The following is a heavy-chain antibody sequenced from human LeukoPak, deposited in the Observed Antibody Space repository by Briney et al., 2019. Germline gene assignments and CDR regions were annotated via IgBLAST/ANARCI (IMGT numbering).Heavy chain of an antibody. CDR3: ARDPDYGGNSGRLDP. CDR2: INPSGGST. D-gene: IGHD4-23*01. Sequence: ASVTVSCTASGYTFTSYYMHWVRQAPGQGLEWMGIINPSGGSTSYAQKFQGRVTMTRDTSTSTVYMELSSLRSEDTAVYYCARDPDYGGNSGRLDPWGQGTLVTVSS. CDR1: GYTFTSYY. J-gene: IGHJ5*02. V-gene: IGHV1-46*01.